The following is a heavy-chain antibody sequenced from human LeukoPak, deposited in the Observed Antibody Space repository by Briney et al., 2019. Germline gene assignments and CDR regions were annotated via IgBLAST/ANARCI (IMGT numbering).Heavy chain of an antibody. CDR2: ISSIDSTT. J-gene: IGHJ4*02. CDR3: ARDPHAGIFDS. V-gene: IGHV3-48*02. Sequence: GGSLRLSCSTSGFTFSGFHMNRLRQAPGMGLEHVAWISSIDSTTYYAYSVVGRFTISRDNDKDLLYLQMDSLREDDTAVYYCARDPHAGIFDSWGQGTLVTVSS. CDR1: GFTFSGFH.